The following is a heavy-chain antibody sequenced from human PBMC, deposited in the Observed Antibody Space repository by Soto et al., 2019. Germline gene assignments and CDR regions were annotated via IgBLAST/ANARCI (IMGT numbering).Heavy chain of an antibody. CDR1: GGSISTYY. CDR3: ARDRRVERFGDPSPVYYYYDMDV. V-gene: IGHV4-59*01. D-gene: IGHD3-10*01. Sequence: QVQLQESGPGLVKPSETLSLTCTVSGGSISTYYWSWLRQPPGKGLEWIGYVFHSGTTSYNHSLQGRVTISVDTSTNRFPLRLSCVTAADTAVYYCARDRRVERFGDPSPVYYYYDMDVWGKGTTVTVSS. J-gene: IGHJ6*03. CDR2: VFHSGTT.